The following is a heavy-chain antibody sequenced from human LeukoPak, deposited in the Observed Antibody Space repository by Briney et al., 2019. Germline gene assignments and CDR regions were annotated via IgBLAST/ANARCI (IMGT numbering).Heavy chain of an antibody. CDR1: GFTFSSLW. V-gene: IGHV3-7*01. D-gene: IGHD6-13*01. J-gene: IGHJ4*02. CDR3: ARGGSGTSWYWYY. CDR2: INPDGSEK. Sequence: GGSLRLSCEASGFTFSSLWMTWVRQAPGKGLEWVANINPDGSEKYYADSVKGRFTISRDNAQNSLYLQMNSLRAEDTAIYFCARGGSGTSWYWYYWGQGTLVTVSS.